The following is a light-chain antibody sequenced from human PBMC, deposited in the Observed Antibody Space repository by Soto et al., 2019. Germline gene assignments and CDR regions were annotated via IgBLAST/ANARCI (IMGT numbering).Light chain of an antibody. V-gene: IGKV3-20*01. CDR2: GAS. CDR3: QQCDGSPQT. CDR1: HTISMNF. Sequence: IALAPSAGTLSLSPVHTATLYFSDSHTISMNFLAWYQQKPGQAPRLLIYGASSRASGIPDRFSGSGSGAEFTLTISRLEPEDFGAYHCQQCDGSPQTFGQGTKVDI. J-gene: IGKJ1*01.